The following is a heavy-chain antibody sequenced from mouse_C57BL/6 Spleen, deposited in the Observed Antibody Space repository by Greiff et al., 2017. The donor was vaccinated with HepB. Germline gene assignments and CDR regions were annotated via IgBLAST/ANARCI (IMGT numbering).Heavy chain of an antibody. CDR2: INPNYGTT. CDR1: GYSFTDYN. J-gene: IGHJ3*01. Sequence: EVQLQQSGPELVKPGASVKISCKASGYSFTDYNMNWVKQSNGKSLEWIGVINPNYGTTSYNQKFKGKATLTVDQSSSTAYMQLNSLTSEDSAVYYCSREGAAQATSAWFAYWGQGTLVTVSA. CDR3: SREGAAQATSAWFAY. D-gene: IGHD3-2*02. V-gene: IGHV1-39*01.